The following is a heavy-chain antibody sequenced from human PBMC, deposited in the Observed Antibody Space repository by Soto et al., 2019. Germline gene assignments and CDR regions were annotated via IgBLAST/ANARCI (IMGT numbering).Heavy chain of an antibody. V-gene: IGHV4-59*01. Sequence: SETLSLTCTVSTGFISNYYWSWIRQPPGKGLEWIGYIHYSGNTNYNPSLRTRVTISLDASESQFSLRLRSVTAADTAVYYCAREGYRYGGLDYWGQGTLVTVYS. D-gene: IGHD5-18*01. CDR1: TGFISNYY. J-gene: IGHJ4*02. CDR2: IHYSGNT. CDR3: AREGYRYGGLDY.